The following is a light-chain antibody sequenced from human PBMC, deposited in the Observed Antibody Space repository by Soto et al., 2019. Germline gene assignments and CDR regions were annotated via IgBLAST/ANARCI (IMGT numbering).Light chain of an antibody. J-gene: IGKJ1*01. CDR2: DSF. CDR1: QSVSSSY. V-gene: IGKV3-20*01. CDR3: QQYGSSPSWT. Sequence: ILLTQSPGTLSFSPGERATLSCRASQSVSSSYLAWYQQKPGQAPRLLIYDSFSRATGIPDRFSGSGSGTDFTLTISRLEPEDFGVYFCQQYGSSPSWTFGQGTKVDIK.